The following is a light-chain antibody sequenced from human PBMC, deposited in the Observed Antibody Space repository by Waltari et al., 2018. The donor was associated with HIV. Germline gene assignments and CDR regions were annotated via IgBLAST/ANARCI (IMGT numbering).Light chain of an antibody. V-gene: IGLV1-47*01. J-gene: IGLJ2*01. CDR1: SSNIGSNY. Sequence: SVLTQPPSASGTPGQRVTISCSGSSSNIGSNYVFWYQQVPGTAPKLLLYRNDQRPSWVPDRLSCSTSGTSASLAISGLRPEDEADYYCATWDDSLSGVLFGGGTKLTVL. CDR2: RND. CDR3: ATWDDSLSGVL.